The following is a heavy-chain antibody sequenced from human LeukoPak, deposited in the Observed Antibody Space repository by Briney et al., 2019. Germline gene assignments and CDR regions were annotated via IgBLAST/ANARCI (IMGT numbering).Heavy chain of an antibody. CDR1: GGSISSYY. Sequence: TSETLSLTCTVSGGSISSYYWSWIRQPPGKGLEWIGYIYYSGSTNYNPSLKSRVTISVDTSKNQFSLKLSSVTAADTAVYYCARGTRSWYGWFDPWGQGTLVTVSS. CDR2: IYYSGST. V-gene: IGHV4-59*01. CDR3: ARGTRSWYGWFDP. J-gene: IGHJ5*02. D-gene: IGHD6-13*01.